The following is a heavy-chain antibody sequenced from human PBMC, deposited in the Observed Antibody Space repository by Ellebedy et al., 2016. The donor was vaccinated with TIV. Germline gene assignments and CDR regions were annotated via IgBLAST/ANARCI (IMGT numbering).Heavy chain of an antibody. V-gene: IGHV3-23*01. D-gene: IGHD2/OR15-2a*01. CDR3: ASSVGTFASH. J-gene: IGHJ4*02. CDR1: GFTSNYA. CDR2: IDGGATT. Sequence: GGSLRLSCAASGFTSNYAMAWVRQAPGKGLEWVSGIDGGATTYYADSVKGRFTISRDKSTNTLYLQMNSLRAEDTAVYYCASSVGTFASHWGQGTLVTVSS.